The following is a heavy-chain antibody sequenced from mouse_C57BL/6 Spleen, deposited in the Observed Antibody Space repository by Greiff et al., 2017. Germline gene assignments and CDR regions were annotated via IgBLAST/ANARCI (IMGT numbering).Heavy chain of an antibody. J-gene: IGHJ2*01. V-gene: IGHV1-64*01. D-gene: IGHD1-1*01. Sequence: QVQLQQPGAELVKPGASVKLSCKASGYTFTSYWMHWVKQRPGQGLEWIGMIHPNSGSTNYNEKFKSKATLTVDKSSSTAYMQLSSLTYEDSAVYYCARLGITTVVPFDYWGQGTTLTVSS. CDR2: IHPNSGST. CDR3: ARLGITTVVPFDY. CDR1: GYTFTSYW.